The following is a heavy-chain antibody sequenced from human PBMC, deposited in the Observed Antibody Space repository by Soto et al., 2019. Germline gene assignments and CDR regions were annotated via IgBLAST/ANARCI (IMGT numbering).Heavy chain of an antibody. CDR1: GGSISSGDYY. D-gene: IGHD4-17*01. Sequence: SETLSLTCTVSGGSISSGDYYWSWIRQPPGKGLEWIGYIYYSGSTYYNPSLKSRVTISVDTSKNQFSLKLSSVTAADTAVYYCARDGASGDYVFFDYWGQGTLVTVSS. V-gene: IGHV4-30-4*01. CDR2: IYYSGST. J-gene: IGHJ4*02. CDR3: ARDGASGDYVFFDY.